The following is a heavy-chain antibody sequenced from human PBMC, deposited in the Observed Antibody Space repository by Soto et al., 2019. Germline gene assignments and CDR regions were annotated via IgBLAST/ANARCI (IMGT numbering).Heavy chain of an antibody. CDR1: GGSISSYY. Sequence: LSHTCTVSGGSISSYYCSWIRQPPGKGLEWIGYIYYSGSTNYNPSLKSRVTISVDTSKNQFSLKLSSVTAADTAVYYCARGPAITIVGVVTQAFDYWGQGTLVTVSS. V-gene: IGHV4-59*01. CDR3: ARGPAITIVGVVTQAFDY. CDR2: IYYSGST. D-gene: IGHD3-3*01. J-gene: IGHJ4*02.